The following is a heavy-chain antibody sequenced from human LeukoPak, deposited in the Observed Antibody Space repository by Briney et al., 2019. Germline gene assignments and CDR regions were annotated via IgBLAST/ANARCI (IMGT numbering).Heavy chain of an antibody. Sequence: HPEGSLRLSCAASGFTFSSYAMSWVRQAPGKGLEWVSAISGSGGDTYHADSVKGRFAISRDNSKNTLFLQMNSLRAEDTAVYYCAKYDSFDHYYDSSGRFDCWGQGTLVTVSS. J-gene: IGHJ4*02. CDR1: GFTFSSYA. CDR3: AKYDSFDHYYDSSGRFDC. CDR2: ISGSGGDT. D-gene: IGHD3-22*01. V-gene: IGHV3-23*01.